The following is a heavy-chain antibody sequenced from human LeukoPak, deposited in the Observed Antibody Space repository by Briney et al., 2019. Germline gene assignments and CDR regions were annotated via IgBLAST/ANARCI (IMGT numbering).Heavy chain of an antibody. CDR1: GFTFCSYE. Sequence: PGGSLRLSCAASGFTFCSYEMNWVRQAPGKGLEGVSYISSSGSTIYYADSVKGRFTISRDNAKNTLYLQMNSLRAEDTAVYYCARGIRGYFDWLLYDDWGQGTLVTVSS. V-gene: IGHV3-48*03. J-gene: IGHJ4*02. CDR3: ARGIRGYFDWLLYDD. CDR2: ISSSGSTI. D-gene: IGHD3-9*01.